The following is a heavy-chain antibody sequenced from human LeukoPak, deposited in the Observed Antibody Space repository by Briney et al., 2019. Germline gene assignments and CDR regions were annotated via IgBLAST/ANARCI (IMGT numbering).Heavy chain of an antibody. V-gene: IGHV3-7*01. D-gene: IGHD2-8*01. CDR2: IKQDGSEK. J-gene: IGHJ4*02. Sequence: GGSLRLSCAASGFTFSSYWMTWVRQAPGKGLEWVANIKQDGSEKYYVDSVRGRFTISRDNAKNSLSLHMNSLRAEDTAVYYCARDRGECTNGVCYYHDFDYWGQGTLVTVSS. CDR1: GFTFSSYW. CDR3: ARDRGECTNGVCYYHDFDY.